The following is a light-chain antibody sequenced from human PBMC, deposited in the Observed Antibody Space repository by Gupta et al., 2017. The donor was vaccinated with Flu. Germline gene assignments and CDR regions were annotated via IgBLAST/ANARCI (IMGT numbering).Light chain of an antibody. Sequence: SYELTQPPSVSVSPGQTATISCSGDSLSTQYTYWYQQKPGRAPLLVLFKDTERPSGIPERFSGSNSGTVVTLTIRGVQAEDEAAYFCQSADNSGTYVVFGGGTKLTV. CDR2: KDT. CDR3: QSADNSGTYVV. J-gene: IGLJ3*02. V-gene: IGLV3-25*03. CDR1: SLSTQY.